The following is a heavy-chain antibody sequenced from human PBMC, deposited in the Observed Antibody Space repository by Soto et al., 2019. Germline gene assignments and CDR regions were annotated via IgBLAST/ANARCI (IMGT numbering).Heavy chain of an antibody. D-gene: IGHD1-1*01. J-gene: IGHJ4*02. CDR2: ISATTPNT. CDR1: GFTFSGFP. V-gene: IGHV3-23*01. CDR3: ARDWNLDH. Sequence: VQLLESGGGLVQPGGSLRLSCAASGFTFSGFPMTWVRQAPGKGLDWVSTISATTPNTYYADFVKGRFTISRDNSKSTLYLQMNSLRAEDTAIYYCARDWNLDHWGQGTLVT.